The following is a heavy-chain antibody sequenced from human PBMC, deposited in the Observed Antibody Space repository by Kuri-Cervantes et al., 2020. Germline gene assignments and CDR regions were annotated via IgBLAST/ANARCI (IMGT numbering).Heavy chain of an antibody. CDR1: GYTFTSYG. V-gene: IGHV1-18*01. D-gene: IGHD3-10*01. CDR2: ISAYNGNT. J-gene: IGHJ3*02. Sequence: ASVKVSCKASGYTFTSYGISWVRQAPGQGLEWMGWISAYNGNTNYAQKLQGRVTMTRDTSISTAYMELSRLRSDDTAVYYCARDDYYGSGSYFAFDIWGQGTMVTVSS. CDR3: ARDDYYGSGSYFAFDI.